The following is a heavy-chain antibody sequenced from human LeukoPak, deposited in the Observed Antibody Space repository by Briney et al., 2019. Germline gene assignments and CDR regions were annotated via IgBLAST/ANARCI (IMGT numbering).Heavy chain of an antibody. J-gene: IGHJ4*02. Sequence: GGSLRLSCVASGFTFSSRDWMTWVRQAPGKGLEWVANIKQDGSEKNYVDSVKGRFTISRGNAKNSLYLQMNSLRVEDTAVYCCARGSGSYYADYWGQGTLVTVSS. V-gene: IGHV3-7*01. CDR3: ARGSGSYYADY. D-gene: IGHD1-26*01. CDR1: GFTFSSRDW. CDR2: IKQDGSEK.